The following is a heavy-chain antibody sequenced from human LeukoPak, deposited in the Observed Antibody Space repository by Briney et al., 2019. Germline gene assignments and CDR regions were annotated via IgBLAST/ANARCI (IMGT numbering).Heavy chain of an antibody. Sequence: PSETLSLTCTVSGDSISSSSYYWGWIRQPPGKGLEWIGSIYYSGSTYYNPSLKSRVTISVDTSKNQFSLKLSSVTAADTAVYYCARHEDIVGVIGAFDIWGQGTMVTVSS. CDR1: GDSISSSSYY. J-gene: IGHJ3*02. CDR3: ARHEDIVGVIGAFDI. D-gene: IGHD1-26*01. V-gene: IGHV4-39*01. CDR2: IYYSGST.